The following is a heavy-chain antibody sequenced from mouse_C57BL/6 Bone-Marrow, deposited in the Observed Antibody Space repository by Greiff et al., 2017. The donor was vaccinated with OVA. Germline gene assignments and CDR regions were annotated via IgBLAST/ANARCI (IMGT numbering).Heavy chain of an antibody. CDR2: ISYSGST. V-gene: IGHV3-1*01. CDR3: AREVRFYYFDY. D-gene: IGHD1-1*01. J-gene: IGHJ2*01. CDR1: GYSITSGYD. Sequence: EVQLQQSGPGMVKPSQSLSLTCTVPGYSITSGYDWHWIRHFPGNKLEWMGYISYSGSTNYNPSLKSRISITHDTSKNHFFLKLNSVTTEDTATYYCAREVRFYYFDYWGQGTTLTVSS.